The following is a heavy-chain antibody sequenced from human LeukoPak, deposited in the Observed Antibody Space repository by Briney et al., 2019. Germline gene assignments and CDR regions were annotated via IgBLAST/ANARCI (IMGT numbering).Heavy chain of an antibody. CDR1: GYTFTSYD. CDR2: MNPNSGNT. CDR3: ARGLYCSSTSCYGGWFDP. V-gene: IGHV1-8*01. Sequence: ASVKVSCKASGYTFTSYDINWVRQATGQGLEWMGWMNPNSGNTGYAQKFQGRVTMTRNTSISTAYMELSSLRSEDTAVYYCARGLYCSSTSCYGGWFDPWGQGTLVTVSS. D-gene: IGHD2-2*01. J-gene: IGHJ5*02.